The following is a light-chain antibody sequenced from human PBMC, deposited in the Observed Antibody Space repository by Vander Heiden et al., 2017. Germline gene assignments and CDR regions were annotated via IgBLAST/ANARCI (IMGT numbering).Light chain of an antibody. CDR2: KDS. V-gene: IGLV3-25*03. J-gene: IGLJ3*02. CDR3: QSADSSGTYWV. Sequence: SSQLTQPPSVSVSPRQTARITCPGDALPTQYAYWYQQKPGQAPVLVIYKDSERPSGIPERFSGSSSGKTVTLTISGVQAEDEADYYCQSADSSGTYWVFGGGTKLTVL. CDR1: ALPTQY.